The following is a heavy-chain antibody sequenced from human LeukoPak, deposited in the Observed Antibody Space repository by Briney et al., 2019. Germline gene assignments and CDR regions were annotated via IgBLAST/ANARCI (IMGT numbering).Heavy chain of an antibody. V-gene: IGHV3-53*01. Sequence: GGSLRLSCAASGFTFSSYGMHWVRQAPGKGLEWVSVIYSGGSTYYADSVKGRFTISRDNSKNTLYFQMKSLRVEDTAVYYCARALWSGYPYWGQGTLVTVSS. J-gene: IGHJ4*02. CDR1: GFTFSSYG. D-gene: IGHD3-3*01. CDR2: IYSGGST. CDR3: ARALWSGYPY.